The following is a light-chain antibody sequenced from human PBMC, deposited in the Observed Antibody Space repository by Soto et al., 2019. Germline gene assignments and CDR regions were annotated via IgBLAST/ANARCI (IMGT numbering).Light chain of an antibody. Sequence: DIQLTQSPSFLSASVGDRVTITCRASQGISSYLAWYQQKPGKAPKLLIYAASTLQSGVPSRFSGSGSGTEFTLTTSSLQPEDFATYYCQPLNSYHFFGPGTKVDIK. V-gene: IGKV1-9*01. CDR3: QPLNSYHF. CDR2: AAS. J-gene: IGKJ3*01. CDR1: QGISSY.